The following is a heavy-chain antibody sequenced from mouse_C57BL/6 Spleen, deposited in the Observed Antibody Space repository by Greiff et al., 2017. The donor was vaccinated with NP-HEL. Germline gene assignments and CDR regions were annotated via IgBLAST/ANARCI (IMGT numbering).Heavy chain of an antibody. CDR2: IHPNSGST. Sequence: QVQLQQPGAELVKPGASVKLSCKASGYTFTSYWMHWVKQRPGQGLEWIGMIHPNSGSTNYNEKFKSKATLTVDKSSSTAYMQLSSLTSEDSAVYYCAREGKRDSSGPPYAMDYWGQGTSVTVSS. CDR1: GYTFTSYW. CDR3: AREGKRDSSGPPYAMDY. D-gene: IGHD3-2*02. J-gene: IGHJ4*01. V-gene: IGHV1-64*01.